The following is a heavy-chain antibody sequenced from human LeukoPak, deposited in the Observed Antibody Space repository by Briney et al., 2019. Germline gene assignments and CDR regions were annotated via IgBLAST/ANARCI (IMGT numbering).Heavy chain of an antibody. D-gene: IGHD3-10*01. CDR3: AKDCGITMVRGGDYGMDV. CDR1: GFTFSSYG. Sequence: PRRSLRLSCAASGFTFSSYGMHWVRQAPGKGLEGVAVISYDGSNKYYAHSLKGRFTISRDNSKNTLYLQMNSLRAEDTAVYDCAKDCGITMVRGGDYGMDVWGQGTTVTVSS. CDR2: ISYDGSNK. V-gene: IGHV3-30*18. J-gene: IGHJ6*02.